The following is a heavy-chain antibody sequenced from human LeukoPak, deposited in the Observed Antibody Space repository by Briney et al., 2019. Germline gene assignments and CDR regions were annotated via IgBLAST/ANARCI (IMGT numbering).Heavy chain of an antibody. CDR2: ISGSGDST. J-gene: IGHJ6*02. V-gene: IGHV3-23*01. D-gene: IGHD3-10*01. CDR1: GFTFSSYV. Sequence: GGSLRLSCAASGFTFSSYVMSWVRQAPGKGLEWVSTISGSGDSTYYADSAKGRFTISRDNSKNTLYLQMNSLRAEDTAVYYCAKSHSWGLLWFGELYYYGMDVWGQGTTVTVSS. CDR3: AKSHSWGLLWFGELYYYGMDV.